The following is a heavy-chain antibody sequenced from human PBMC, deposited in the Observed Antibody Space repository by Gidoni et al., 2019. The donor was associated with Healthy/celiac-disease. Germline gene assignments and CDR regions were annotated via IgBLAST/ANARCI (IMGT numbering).Heavy chain of an antibody. D-gene: IGHD1-26*01. CDR1: GYSISSGYY. CDR2: IYHSGST. J-gene: IGHJ6*02. Sequence: QVQLQESGPGLVKPSETLSLTCAVSGYSISSGYYWGWIRQPPGKGLEWIGSIYHSGSTYYNPSLKSRVTISVDTSKNQFSLKLSSVTAADTAVYYCARDRVGGSDGRGYYYYGMDVWGQGTTVTVSS. V-gene: IGHV4-38-2*02. CDR3: ARDRVGGSDGRGYYYYGMDV.